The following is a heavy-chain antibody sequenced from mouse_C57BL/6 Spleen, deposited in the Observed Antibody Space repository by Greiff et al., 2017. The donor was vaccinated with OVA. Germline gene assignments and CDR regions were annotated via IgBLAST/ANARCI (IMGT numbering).Heavy chain of an antibody. CDR3: ARQNYDYDEGAWFAY. D-gene: IGHD2-4*01. Sequence: EVMLVESGGGLVQPGGSLKLSCAASGFTFSDYYMYWVRQTPEKRLEWVAYISNGGGSTYYPDTVKGRFTISRDNAKNTLYLQMSRLKSEDTAMYYCARQNYDYDEGAWFAYWGQGTLVTVSA. CDR2: ISNGGGST. J-gene: IGHJ3*01. V-gene: IGHV5-12*01. CDR1: GFTFSDYY.